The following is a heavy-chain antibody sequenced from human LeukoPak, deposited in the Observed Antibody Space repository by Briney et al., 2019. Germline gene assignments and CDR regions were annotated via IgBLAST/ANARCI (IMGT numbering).Heavy chain of an antibody. V-gene: IGHV4-34*01. CDR1: GGSFSGYY. Sequence: SETLPLTCAVYGGSFSGYYWSWIRQPPGKGLEWIGEINHSGSTNYNPSLKSRVTISVDTSKNQFSLKLSSVTAADTAVYYCARDGSSWYSHDYWGQGTLVTVSS. CDR2: INHSGST. D-gene: IGHD6-13*01. J-gene: IGHJ4*02. CDR3: ARDGSSWYSHDY.